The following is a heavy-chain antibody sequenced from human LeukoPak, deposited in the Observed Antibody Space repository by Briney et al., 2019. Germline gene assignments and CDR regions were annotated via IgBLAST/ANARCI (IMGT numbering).Heavy chain of an antibody. CDR3: ARGRRRCSGGSCYSPYYYYYMDV. CDR1: GGSFSGYY. Sequence: PSETLSLTCAVYGGSFSGYYWSWIRQPPGKGLEWIGEINHSGSTNYSPSLKSRVTISVDTSKNQFSLKLSSVTAADTAVYYCARGRRRCSGGSCYSPYYYYYMDVWGKGTTVTVSS. V-gene: IGHV4-34*01. J-gene: IGHJ6*03. D-gene: IGHD2-15*01. CDR2: INHSGST.